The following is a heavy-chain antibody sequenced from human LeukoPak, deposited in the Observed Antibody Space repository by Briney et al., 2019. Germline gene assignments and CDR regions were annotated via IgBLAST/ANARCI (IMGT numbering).Heavy chain of an antibody. V-gene: IGHV3-48*02. Sequence: GGSLRLSCAASGFTFSSYSMNWVRQAPGKGLVWVSYISSSSSTIYYADSVKGRFTISRDNAKNSLYLQMNSLRDEDTAVYYCARDRTYYYDSSGYYDYWGQGTLVTVSS. CDR2: ISSSSSTI. J-gene: IGHJ4*02. D-gene: IGHD3-22*01. CDR1: GFTFSSYS. CDR3: ARDRTYYYDSSGYYDY.